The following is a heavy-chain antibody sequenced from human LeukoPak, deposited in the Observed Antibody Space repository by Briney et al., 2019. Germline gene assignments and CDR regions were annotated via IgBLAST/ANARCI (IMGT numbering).Heavy chain of an antibody. Sequence: GGSLRLSCAASGFTFSNYAMSWVRQAPGRGLEWVSAISGSGGLTYYADSVKGRFTISRDNSKNTLFLQMNSLRAEDTAVHYCARRGESTSYGDYRFDYWGQGTLVTVSS. CDR3: ARRGESTSYGDYRFDY. V-gene: IGHV3-23*01. CDR1: GFTFSNYA. J-gene: IGHJ4*02. D-gene: IGHD4-17*01. CDR2: ISGSGGLT.